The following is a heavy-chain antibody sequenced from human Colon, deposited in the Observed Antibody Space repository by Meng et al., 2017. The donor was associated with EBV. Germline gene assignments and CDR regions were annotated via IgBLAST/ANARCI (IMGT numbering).Heavy chain of an antibody. CDR3: ARGPYCGGDCYWFDP. Sequence: QLLLHDSDPGLVPPSQALSLTCAVSCASISSCDYSWSWIRQPPGQGLEWIGYIYHGGTTYNTSLKSRVTISVDNSKNQFSLRLTSVTAADTAVYYCARGPYCGGDCYWFDPWGQGTLVTVSS. V-gene: IGHV4-30-2*01. CDR1: CASISSCDYS. J-gene: IGHJ5*02. D-gene: IGHD2-21*02. CDR2: IYHGGTT.